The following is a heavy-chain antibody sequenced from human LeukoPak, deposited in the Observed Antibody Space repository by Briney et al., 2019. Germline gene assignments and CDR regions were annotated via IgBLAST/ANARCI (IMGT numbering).Heavy chain of an antibody. J-gene: IGHJ4*02. CDR2: ISSSSNYL. Sequence: GGPLRLSCAASGFTFSSYTMNWVRQSPGKGLEWVSSISSSSNYLYYADSLKGRFIISRDNAKNALYLQMNSLRAEDTALYYCARERSGSYYYFDYWGQGTLVTVSS. V-gene: IGHV3-21*04. CDR3: ARERSGSYYYFDY. CDR1: GFTFSSYT. D-gene: IGHD1-26*01.